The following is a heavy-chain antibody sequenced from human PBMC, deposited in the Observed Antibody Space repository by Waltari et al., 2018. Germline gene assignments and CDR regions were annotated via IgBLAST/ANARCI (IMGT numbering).Heavy chain of an antibody. CDR1: GYPFTSDW. Sequence: EVQLVQSGAEVKKPGESLRISCQGSGYPFTSDWITWVRQMPGKGLEWMGRIDPSDSYTNYGPPFRGHVTFSVDKSTSTAYLQWTSLKASDSAMYYCALGSNWFLHWGQGSLVTVSS. D-gene: IGHD3-16*01. J-gene: IGHJ5*02. CDR3: ALGSNWFLH. CDR2: IDPSDSYT. V-gene: IGHV5-10-1*03.